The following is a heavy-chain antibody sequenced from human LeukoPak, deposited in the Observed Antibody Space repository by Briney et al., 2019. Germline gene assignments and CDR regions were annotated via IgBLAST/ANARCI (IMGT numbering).Heavy chain of an antibody. J-gene: IGHJ6*03. V-gene: IGHV1-2*02. CDR1: GYTFTGYY. CDR3: ARERGFGELYYYMDV. Sequence: ASVKVSCKASGYTFTGYYMHWVRQAPGQGLECMGWINPNSGGTNYAQKFQGRVTMTRDTPISTAYMELSRLRSDDTAVYYCARERGFGELYYYMDVWGKGTTVTISS. CDR2: INPNSGGT. D-gene: IGHD3-10*01.